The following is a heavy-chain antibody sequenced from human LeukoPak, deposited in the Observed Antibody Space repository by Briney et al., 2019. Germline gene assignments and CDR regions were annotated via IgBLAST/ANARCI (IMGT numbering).Heavy chain of an antibody. CDR3: TRGKGYQGWY. J-gene: IGHJ4*02. CDR1: GFTFSDYA. Sequence: GGSLRLSCITSGFTFSDYAMNWVRQAPGKGPEWVGFIRSKAYGGTTEYAAYAKCRFTISSDDSKIIAQMQSHRLNSEDTAVYYCTRGKGYQGWYWGQGTRVTVSS. D-gene: IGHD2-2*01. CDR2: IRSKAYGGTT. V-gene: IGHV3-49*04.